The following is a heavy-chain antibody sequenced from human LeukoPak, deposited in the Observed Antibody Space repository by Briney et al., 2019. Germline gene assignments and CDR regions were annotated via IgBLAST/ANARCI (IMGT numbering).Heavy chain of an antibody. CDR1: GFTFSSYA. J-gene: IGHJ6*02. Sequence: PGGSLRLSCAASGFTFSSYAMSWIRQAPGKGLEWVSAISGSGGSTYYADSVKGRFTISRDNSKNTLYLQMNSLRAEYTAVYYCAKDVAAADYYYYGMDVWGQGTTVTVSS. CDR2: ISGSGGST. V-gene: IGHV3-23*01. CDR3: AKDVAAADYYYYGMDV. D-gene: IGHD6-13*01.